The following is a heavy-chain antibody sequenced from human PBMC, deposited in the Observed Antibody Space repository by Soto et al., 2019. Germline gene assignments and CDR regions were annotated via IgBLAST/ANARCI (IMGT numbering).Heavy chain of an antibody. V-gene: IGHV3-23*01. CDR1: GFIFSHYA. D-gene: IGHD3-9*01. Sequence: PGGSLRLSCTASGFIFSHYAMNWVRQGPGKGLEWVSGIIGGDGDTFYSDSVKGRFTISRDNSKDMLFLQMSSLRVDDTAVYYCAKDRDPDGIWTFDSWGQGTLVTVSS. CDR2: IIGGDGDT. J-gene: IGHJ5*01. CDR3: AKDRDPDGIWTFDS.